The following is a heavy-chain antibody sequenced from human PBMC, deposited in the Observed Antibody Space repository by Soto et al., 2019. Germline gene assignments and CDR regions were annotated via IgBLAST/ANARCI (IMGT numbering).Heavy chain of an antibody. D-gene: IGHD3-22*01. CDR2: ISYDGSNK. Sequence: PGGSLRLSCAASGFTFSSYGMHWVRQAPGKGLEWVAVISYDGSNKYYADSVKGRFTISRDNSKNTLYLQMNSLRAEDTAVYYCAKDRECCYYDSSGIDYWGQGTLVTVSS. V-gene: IGHV3-30*18. CDR1: GFTFSSYG. CDR3: AKDRECCYYDSSGIDY. J-gene: IGHJ4*02.